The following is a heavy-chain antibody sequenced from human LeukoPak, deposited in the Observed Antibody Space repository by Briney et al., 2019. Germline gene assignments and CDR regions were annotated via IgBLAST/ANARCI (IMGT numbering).Heavy chain of an antibody. CDR2: IYSGGST. J-gene: IGHJ4*02. CDR3: ARAFYSSPYYFDY. V-gene: IGHV3-53*01. D-gene: IGHD6-13*01. Sequence: GGSLRLSCAASGFTVSSNYMSWVRQAPGKGLEWVSVIYSGGSTYYADSVKGRFTISRDNSKNALYLQMNSLRAEDTAVYYCARAFYSSPYYFDYWGQGTLVTVSS. CDR1: GFTVSSNY.